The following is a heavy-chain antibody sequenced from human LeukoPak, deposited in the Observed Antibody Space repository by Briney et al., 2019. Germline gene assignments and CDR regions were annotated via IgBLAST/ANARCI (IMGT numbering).Heavy chain of an antibody. CDR2: ISYDGSNK. CDR1: GFTFSSYA. D-gene: IGHD1-26*01. J-gene: IGHJ1*01. Sequence: GGSLRLSCAASGFTFSSYAMHWVRQAPGKGLEWVAVISYDGSNKYYADSVKGRFTTSRDNSKNTLYLQMNSLRAEDTAVYYCARDQSGSYPSQYFQHWGQGTLVTVSP. CDR3: ARDQSGSYPSQYFQH. V-gene: IGHV3-30-3*01.